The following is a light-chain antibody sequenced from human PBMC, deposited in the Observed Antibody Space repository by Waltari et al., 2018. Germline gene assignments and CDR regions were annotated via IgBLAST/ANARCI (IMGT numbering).Light chain of an antibody. CDR1: SSDVGLYNR. V-gene: IGLV2-18*02. CDR2: EVT. J-gene: IGLJ2*01. CDR3: ASHSNTTAVL. Sequence: QSALAQPPSVSGSPGQSVTISCTGTSSDVGLYNRVSWYQQPPGTAPKVMIYEVTNRPSGVPYRHSEAQSGNTASLTISGLQPEDEAHYFCASHSNTTAVLFGGGTKVTVL.